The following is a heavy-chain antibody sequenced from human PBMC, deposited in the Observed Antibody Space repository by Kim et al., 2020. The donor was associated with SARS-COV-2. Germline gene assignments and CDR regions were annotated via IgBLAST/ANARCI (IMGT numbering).Heavy chain of an antibody. J-gene: IGHJ6*02. V-gene: IGHV3-23*01. CDR3: TKDDPPGDISNSPYGLDV. D-gene: IGHD3-3*02. CDR2: ISNWGTTT. CDR1: GYNFGGHS. Sequence: GGSLRLSCVGSGYNFGGHSMTWVRQAPGKGLEWVSGISNWGTTTDHADPVKGRFTVSRDNSRNTLYLQMDSLRAEDTATYYCTKDDPPGDISNSPYGLDVWGQGTTVIVSS.